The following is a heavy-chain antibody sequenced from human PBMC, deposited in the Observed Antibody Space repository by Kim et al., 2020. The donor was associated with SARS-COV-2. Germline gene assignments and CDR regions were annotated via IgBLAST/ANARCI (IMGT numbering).Heavy chain of an antibody. Sequence: ASVKVSCKASGYTFTGYYMHWVRRAPGQGLEWMGRINPNSGGTNYAQKFQGRVTMTRDTSISTAYMELSRLRSDDTAVYYCASLFDIVVVPAAMSVGSNWFDPWAREPWSPSPQ. CDR2: INPNSGGT. V-gene: IGHV1-2*06. CDR1: GYTFTGYY. CDR3: ASLFDIVVVPAAMSVGSNWFDP. D-gene: IGHD2-2*01. J-gene: IGHJ5*02.